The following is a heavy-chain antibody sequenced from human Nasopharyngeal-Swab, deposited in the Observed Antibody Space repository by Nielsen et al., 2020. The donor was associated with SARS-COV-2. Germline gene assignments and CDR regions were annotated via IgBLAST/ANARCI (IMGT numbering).Heavy chain of an antibody. J-gene: IGHJ5*02. Sequence: GVSLRLSCAASGFTFSSYGMHWVRQAPGKGLEWVAVISYDGSNKYYADSVKGRFTISRDNSKNTLYLQMNSLRAEDTAVYYCAKLVRQLVRGDNWFDPWGQGTPVTVSS. CDR1: GFTFSSYG. CDR2: ISYDGSNK. CDR3: AKLVRQLVRGDNWFDP. D-gene: IGHD6-13*01. V-gene: IGHV3-30*18.